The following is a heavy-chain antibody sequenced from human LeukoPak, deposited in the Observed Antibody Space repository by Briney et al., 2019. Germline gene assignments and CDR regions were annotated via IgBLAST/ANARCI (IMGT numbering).Heavy chain of an antibody. V-gene: IGHV6-1*01. CDR3: AREEYSSVWSFDY. D-gene: IGHD6-19*01. Sequence: SQTLSLTCAISGDSVSSNSAAWNWIRQSQSRGLEWLGSSFYRTKWYTDYVASVEVRITMNTDTSKHQFSLQLNSVTRVDTSVYDCAREEYSSVWSFDYWRQGSLATVFS. J-gene: IGHJ4*02. CDR1: GDSVSSNSAA. CDR2: SFYRTKWYT.